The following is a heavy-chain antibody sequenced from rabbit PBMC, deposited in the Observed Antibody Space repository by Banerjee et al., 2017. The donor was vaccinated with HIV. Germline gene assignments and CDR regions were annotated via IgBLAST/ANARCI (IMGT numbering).Heavy chain of an antibody. D-gene: IGHD4-1*01. CDR2: IYAGSVGST. CDR3: ARDLAGVTGWNFGL. J-gene: IGHJ4*01. CDR1: GFSFSSSYW. V-gene: IGHV1S45*01. Sequence: QEQLEESGGDLVKPGASLTLTCTASGFSFSSSYWICWVRQAPGKGLEWIACIYAGSVGSTYYANWAKGRFTISKTSSTTVTLQMTSLTAADTATYFCARDLAGVTGWNFGLWGPGTLVTVS.